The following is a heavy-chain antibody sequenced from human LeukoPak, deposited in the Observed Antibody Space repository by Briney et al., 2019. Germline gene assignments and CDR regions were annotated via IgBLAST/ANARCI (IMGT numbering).Heavy chain of an antibody. CDR2: ISPNSDGT. CDR1: GYTFTGYY. CDR3: ARDMVQRVVRGWFDP. D-gene: IGHD4-23*01. V-gene: IGHV1-2*02. Sequence: GASVKVSCKTSGYTFTGYYMHWVRQAPGQGLEWMGWISPNSDGTNYAQKFQGRVTMTRDTSISTVYMELSSLRSDDTAVYYCARDMVQRVVRGWFDPWGQGTLVTVSS. J-gene: IGHJ5*02.